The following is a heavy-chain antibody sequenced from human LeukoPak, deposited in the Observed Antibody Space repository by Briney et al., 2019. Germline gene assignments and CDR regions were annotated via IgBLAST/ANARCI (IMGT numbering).Heavy chain of an antibody. V-gene: IGHV3-23*01. CDR3: AKGHCGSGSYSPRGGWFDP. J-gene: IGHJ5*02. CDR1: GFTFSSYA. CDR2: ISGSGGST. D-gene: IGHD3-10*01. Sequence: GGSLRLSCAASGFTFSSYAMSWVRQAPGKGLEWVSAISGSGGSTYYADSVKGRFTISRDNSKNTLYLQMNSLRAEDTAVYYCAKGHCGSGSYSPRGGWFDPWGQGTLVTVSS.